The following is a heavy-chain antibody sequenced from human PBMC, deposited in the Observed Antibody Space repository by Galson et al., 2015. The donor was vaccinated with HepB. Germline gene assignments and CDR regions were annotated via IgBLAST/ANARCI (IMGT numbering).Heavy chain of an antibody. CDR3: AKLSIEWRRFANNDY. Sequence: SLRLSCAASGFTFSSYGMHWVRQAPGKGLEWVAFMRFDGSYKFYAESVKGRFTVSRDNSKNTLFLQMNSLRPEDTAVYYCAKLSIEWRRFANNDYWGQGTLVAVSS. CDR2: MRFDGSYK. V-gene: IGHV3-30*02. CDR1: GFTFSSYG. J-gene: IGHJ4*02. D-gene: IGHD5-12*01.